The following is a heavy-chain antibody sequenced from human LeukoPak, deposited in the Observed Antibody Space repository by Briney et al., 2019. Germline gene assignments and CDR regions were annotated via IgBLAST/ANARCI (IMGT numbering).Heavy chain of an antibody. CDR3: ARWRHSSGYYYDD. V-gene: IGHV3-64*01. CDR1: GFTFSSYT. Sequence: GGSLRLSCAASGFTFSSYTMHWVRQVPGKGLEYVSAISSNGGSTYYANSVKGRFTISRDNSKNTLYLQMGSLRAEDMAVYYCARWRHSSGYYYDDWGQGTLVTVSS. D-gene: IGHD3-22*01. CDR2: ISSNGGST. J-gene: IGHJ4*02.